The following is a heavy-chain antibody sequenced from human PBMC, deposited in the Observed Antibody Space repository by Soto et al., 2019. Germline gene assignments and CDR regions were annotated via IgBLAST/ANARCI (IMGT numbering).Heavy chain of an antibody. V-gene: IGHV2-70*01. CDR3: ARIPYYYASSGYGYYFEY. CDR2: IDWDDYK. Sequence: SGPTLVNPTQTLTLTCTFSGFSLSTSGMCVSWIRQPPGKALECLALIDWDDYKYYSTSLKTRLTISKDTSKNQVVLTMTNMDPVYTATFYCARIPYYYASSGYGYYFEYWGQGTMVTVSS. J-gene: IGHJ4*02. CDR1: GFSLSTSGMC. D-gene: IGHD3-22*01.